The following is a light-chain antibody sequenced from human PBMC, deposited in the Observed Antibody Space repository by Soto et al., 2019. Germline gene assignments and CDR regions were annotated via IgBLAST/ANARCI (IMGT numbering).Light chain of an antibody. CDR3: CLYIGASTSD. J-gene: IGLJ1*01. Sequence: QSALTQPASVSGSPGQSITISCTGTSTDIGAYNYVSWYQQHPGKAPKLLTYAVTTRPSGVSHRFSGSKSGNTASLTISGLQAEDEANYYCCLYIGASTSDFGPGTKVTVL. CDR1: STDIGAYNY. V-gene: IGLV2-14*01. CDR2: AVT.